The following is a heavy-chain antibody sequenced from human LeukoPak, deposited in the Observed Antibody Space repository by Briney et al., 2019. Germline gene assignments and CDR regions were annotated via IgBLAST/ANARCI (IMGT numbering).Heavy chain of an antibody. CDR3: ARESYGSGSYYNYFDY. Sequence: SETPSLTCAVQGASLRGSYWSWIRQPPGKGLEWIGYIYYSGSTYYNPSLKSRVTISVDTSKNQFSLKLSSVTAADTAVYYCARESYGSGSYYNYFDYWGQGTLVTVSS. J-gene: IGHJ4*02. CDR1: GASLRGSY. V-gene: IGHV4-30-4*08. D-gene: IGHD3-10*01. CDR2: IYYSGST.